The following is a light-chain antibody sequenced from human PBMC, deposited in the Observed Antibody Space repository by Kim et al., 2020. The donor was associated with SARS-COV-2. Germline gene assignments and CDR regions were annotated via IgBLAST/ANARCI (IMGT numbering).Light chain of an antibody. CDR1: QSISTW. V-gene: IGKV1-5*03. Sequence: PSTLSASVGDRVTITCRASQSISTWLAWYQQKPGKAPKLLIYKTSSLQSGVPSRFSGSGSGTEFTFTISSLQPDDFATYYCQQYDTFGQGTKLEI. J-gene: IGKJ2*01. CDR3: QQYDT. CDR2: KTS.